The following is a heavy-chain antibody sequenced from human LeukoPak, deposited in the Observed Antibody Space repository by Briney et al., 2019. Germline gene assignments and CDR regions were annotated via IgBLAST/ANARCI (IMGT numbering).Heavy chain of an antibody. CDR2: ISGSGGST. V-gene: IGHV3-23*01. CDR3: AKERDSSGWYVSGFDY. CDR1: GFTFSSYA. D-gene: IGHD6-19*01. Sequence: GGSLRLSCAASGFTFSSYAMSWVRQAPGKGLKWVSAISGSGGSTYYADSVKGRFTISRDNSKNTLYLQMNSLRAEDTAVYYCAKERDSSGWYVSGFDYWGQGTLVTVSS. J-gene: IGHJ4*02.